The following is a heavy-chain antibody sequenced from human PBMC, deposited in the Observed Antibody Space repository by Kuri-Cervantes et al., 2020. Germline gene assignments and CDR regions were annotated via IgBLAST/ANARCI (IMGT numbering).Heavy chain of an antibody. CDR3: ARDHRYSYGLFDDAFDI. CDR2: IKQDGSEK. Sequence: GESLKISCAASGFTFSSYWMSWVRQAPGKGLEWVANIKQDGSEKYYVDSVKGRFTFSRDNAKNSLYLQMNSLRAEDTAVYYCARDHRYSYGLFDDAFDIWGQGTMVTVSS. V-gene: IGHV3-7*04. D-gene: IGHD5-18*01. CDR1: GFTFSSYW. J-gene: IGHJ3*02.